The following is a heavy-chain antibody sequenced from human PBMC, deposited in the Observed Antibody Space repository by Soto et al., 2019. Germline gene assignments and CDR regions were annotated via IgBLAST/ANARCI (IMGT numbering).Heavy chain of an antibody. D-gene: IGHD2-15*01. CDR2: IQSGGTT. Sequence: GGSLRLSCAASGFTVSSKYMTWVRQAPGKGLEWVSLIQSGGTTYYADSVKGGFTISRDTSENTLHLQMDSLRVEDTAVYYCARDDVLCDGGRCYGIPLDVWGKGPTVTVSS. V-gene: IGHV3-66*01. CDR3: ARDDVLCDGGRCYGIPLDV. J-gene: IGHJ6*04. CDR1: GFTVSSKY.